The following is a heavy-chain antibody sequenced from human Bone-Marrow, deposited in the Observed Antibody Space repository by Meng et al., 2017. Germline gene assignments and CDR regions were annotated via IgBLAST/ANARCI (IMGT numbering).Heavy chain of an antibody. CDR1: GYNFPDYY. J-gene: IGHJ5*02. D-gene: IGHD3-10*01. CDR3: ARGPGKLAAVPGSMVES. V-gene: IGHV1-2*06. Sequence: ASVKVSCKPSGYNFPDYYIHWVRRAPGQGLEWMGRINPKSGDTHYAQKFQARVTMTGDTSISTAYMELTWLKFDDTAVYFCARGPGKLAAVPGSMVESWGQGTLVTVSS. CDR2: INPKSGDT.